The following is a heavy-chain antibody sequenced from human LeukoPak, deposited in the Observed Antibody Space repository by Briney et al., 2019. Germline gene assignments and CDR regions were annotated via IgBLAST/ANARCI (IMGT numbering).Heavy chain of an antibody. J-gene: IGHJ6*02. V-gene: IGHV3-11*05. CDR1: GFTFSDYY. Sequence: GGSLRLSCAASGFTFSDYYMSWIRQAPGKGLEWVSYISSSSSYTNYADSVKGRFAISRDNAKNSLYLQMNSLRAEDTAVYYCARGANYYDLYGMDVWGQGTTVTVSS. CDR3: ARGANYYDLYGMDV. CDR2: ISSSSSYT.